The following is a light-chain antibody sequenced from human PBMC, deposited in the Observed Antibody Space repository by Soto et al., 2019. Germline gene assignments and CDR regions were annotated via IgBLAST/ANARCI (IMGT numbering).Light chain of an antibody. V-gene: IGKV3-20*01. CDR2: GAS. Sequence: IVLTQSPCTLSLSPGERTTLSCRASQSISRYLAWYQQKPGQAPRLLIYGASSRATGIPDRFSGGASGTDSTLTISRLEPEDFAVYYCQQYGSSRTFGQGTKVDIK. J-gene: IGKJ1*01. CDR1: QSISRY. CDR3: QQYGSSRT.